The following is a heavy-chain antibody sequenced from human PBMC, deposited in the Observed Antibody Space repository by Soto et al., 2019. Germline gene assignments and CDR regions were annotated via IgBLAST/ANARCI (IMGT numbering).Heavy chain of an antibody. CDR1: GFTFSTYG. J-gene: IGHJ4*02. CDR2: ISSSSSTT. Sequence: EVQLVESGGGLVQPGGSLRLSCAASGFTFSTYGMNWVRQAPGKGLEWVSYISSSSSTTYYADSVKGRFTISRDNAKNSLYLQMNSLRAEDRAVYYCAREIGGVVVIQMGPFDYWGQGTLVTVSS. V-gene: IGHV3-48*01. D-gene: IGHD3-16*02. CDR3: AREIGGVVVIQMGPFDY.